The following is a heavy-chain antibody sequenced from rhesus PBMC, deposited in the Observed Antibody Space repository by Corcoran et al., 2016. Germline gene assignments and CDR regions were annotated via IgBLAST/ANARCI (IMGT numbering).Heavy chain of an antibody. V-gene: IGHV3S4*01. CDR1: GFPFSSSV. CDR2: ISNTGKTK. CDR3: TRDNWRSNLDS. D-gene: IGHD1-26*01. J-gene: IGHJ6*01. Sequence: EVQLVESGGGLVQPGGSLRLSCAASGFPFSSSVTTCARPALGQGLEWVSSISNTGKTKYYADSVKGRFIISRDNAKNSLSLQMNSLKTEDTAVYYCTRDNWRSNLDSWGQGVVVTVSS.